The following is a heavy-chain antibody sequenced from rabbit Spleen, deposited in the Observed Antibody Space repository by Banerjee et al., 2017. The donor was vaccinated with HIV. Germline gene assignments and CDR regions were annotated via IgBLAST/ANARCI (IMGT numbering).Heavy chain of an antibody. D-gene: IGHD5-1*01. J-gene: IGHJ4*01. Sequence: QSLEESGGDLVKPGASLTLTCTASGIDFSSYYWMCWVRQAPGKGPEWIACIYTGSSGSTHYASWAKGRFTISKTSSTTVTLQMTSLTAADTATYFCVRDDGTYDYIDGYFNLWGQGTLVTVS. CDR2: IYTGSSGST. CDR3: VRDDGTYDYIDGYFNL. V-gene: IGHV1S40*01. CDR1: GIDFSSYYW.